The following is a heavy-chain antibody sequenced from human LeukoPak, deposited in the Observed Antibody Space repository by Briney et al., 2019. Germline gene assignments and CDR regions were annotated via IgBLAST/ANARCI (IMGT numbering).Heavy chain of an antibody. D-gene: IGHD5-24*01. Sequence: GGSLRLSCVASGFPFSNYWMTWVRQAPGKGLEWVANIKQDGSEKSYVDSVKGRFTISRDNAKNSLYLQMNSLRAEDTAIYYCTRVGYIDEGIDYWGQGTLVTVSS. CDR3: TRVGYIDEGIDY. V-gene: IGHV3-7*04. CDR2: IKQDGSEK. CDR1: GFPFSNYW. J-gene: IGHJ4*02.